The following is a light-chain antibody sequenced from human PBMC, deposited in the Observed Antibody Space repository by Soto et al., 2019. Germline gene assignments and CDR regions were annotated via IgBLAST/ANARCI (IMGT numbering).Light chain of an antibody. CDR3: GTWDSSLSDAVV. CDR1: SSNNGWNY. Sequence: QSVLTQPPSVSAAPGQKVTISCSGTSSNNGWNYVAWYQQLPGTSPKLLIYDNDKRLSGIPDLFSGSKSGTSATLGITGLQTGDEADYYCGTWDSSLSDAVVFGEGTKVTVL. CDR2: DND. J-gene: IGLJ2*01. V-gene: IGLV1-51*01.